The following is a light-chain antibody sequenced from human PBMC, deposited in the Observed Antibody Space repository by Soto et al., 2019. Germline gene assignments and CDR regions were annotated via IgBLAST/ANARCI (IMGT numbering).Light chain of an antibody. CDR3: QQFNSYPIT. CDR2: DVS. V-gene: IGKV1-13*02. J-gene: IGKJ5*01. CDR1: QDIRGA. Sequence: AIQLTQSPSSLSASVGDRVTITCRASQDIRGALAWYQQKPGKAPKILIYDVSTLGSGVPSRFSGSGSGTDFTLTISSLQPVDFATYYCQQFNSYPITFGQGTRLEIK.